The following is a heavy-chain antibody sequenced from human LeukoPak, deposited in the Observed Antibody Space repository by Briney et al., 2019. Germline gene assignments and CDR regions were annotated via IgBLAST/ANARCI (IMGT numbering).Heavy chain of an antibody. Sequence: PGGSLRLSCAASGFTFSSYWMPWVRQAPGKGLVWVSRINSDGSSTTYADSVKGRFTISRDDARNTLYLQMNSLRAEDTAVYYCARAHATAMADYWGQGTLVTVSS. J-gene: IGHJ4*02. CDR3: ARAHATAMADY. CDR2: INSDGSST. D-gene: IGHD5-18*01. CDR1: GFTFSSYW. V-gene: IGHV3-74*01.